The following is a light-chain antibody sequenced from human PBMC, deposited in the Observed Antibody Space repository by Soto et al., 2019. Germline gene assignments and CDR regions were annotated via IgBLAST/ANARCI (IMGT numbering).Light chain of an antibody. V-gene: IGLV1-51*01. Sequence: QSVLTQPPSVSAAPGQTVTISCSGTSSNIGNNYVSWYQQLPGTAPKLLIYDNNKRPSGIPDRFSGSKSGTSATLGITGRQTGDEADYYCGTWDSSLSAVYVFGTGTKLTVL. CDR1: SSNIGNNY. CDR2: DNN. J-gene: IGLJ1*01. CDR3: GTWDSSLSAVYV.